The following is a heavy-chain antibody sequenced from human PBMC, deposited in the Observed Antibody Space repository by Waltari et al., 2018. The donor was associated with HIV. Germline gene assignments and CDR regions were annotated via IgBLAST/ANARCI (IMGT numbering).Heavy chain of an antibody. D-gene: IGHD3-10*01. Sequence: QVRLQESGPGLVKPSQTLSLTCRGSGGSHTSGRYYCSWIRQPAGKGLEWIGRVHTSGNSHYNPSLKSRVTISVDTSKNQLSLRMNSVTAADTAVYYCTNGGDINGSEFDYWGQGTLVTVSS. J-gene: IGHJ4*02. CDR2: VHTSGNS. V-gene: IGHV4-61*02. CDR3: TNGGDINGSEFDY. CDR1: GGSHTSGRYY.